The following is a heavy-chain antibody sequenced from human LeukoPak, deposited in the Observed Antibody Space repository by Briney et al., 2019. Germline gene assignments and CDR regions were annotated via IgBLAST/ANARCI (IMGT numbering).Heavy chain of an antibody. CDR1: GGTFSNYA. CDR2: TIPIFNAA. D-gene: IGHD3-22*01. Sequence: SVKVSCRASGGTFSNYARSWVRQAPGQGLEWMGATIPIFNAANYAQKFKGRVTITADESTSTAYMELRSLTSEDTALYYCARARTDYFDSSGSPFHYWGQGTLVTVSS. J-gene: IGHJ4*01. V-gene: IGHV1-69*13. CDR3: ARARTDYFDSSGSPFHY.